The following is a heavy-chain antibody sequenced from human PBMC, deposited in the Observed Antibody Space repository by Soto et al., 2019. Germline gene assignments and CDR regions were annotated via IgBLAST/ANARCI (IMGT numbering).Heavy chain of an antibody. CDR1: GYTLSDYF. V-gene: IGHV1-2*02. J-gene: IGHJ3*02. CDR2: INPNIGDT. Sequence: QVQLLQSGAEVRKPGASVRVSCEASGYTLSDYFMQWVRQGPGQGLEWMGWINPNIGDTHYAQKFQGRVTMTRDTSINTPDIELNRLTSDDTAVYFCTREGGGIGTCGTGNDALDIWGQGTKVTVSS. D-gene: IGHD6-13*01. CDR3: TREGGGIGTCGTGNDALDI.